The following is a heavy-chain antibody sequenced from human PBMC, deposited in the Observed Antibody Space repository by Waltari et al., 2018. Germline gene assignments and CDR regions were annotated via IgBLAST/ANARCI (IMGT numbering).Heavy chain of an antibody. CDR1: EFTVSSFS. CDR2: ISSSGGHK. Sequence: VQLVESGGGLVKPGGSLRLACVASEFTVSSFSMNGVRQAPGKGLEWVSSISSSGGHKFYAASMEGRFTISRDNAKNSLYLQMNSLRAEDTAVYYCATSEYQLVLVDEYWGQGTLVTVSS. V-gene: IGHV3-21*01. D-gene: IGHD2-2*01. CDR3: ATSEYQLVLVDEY. J-gene: IGHJ4*02.